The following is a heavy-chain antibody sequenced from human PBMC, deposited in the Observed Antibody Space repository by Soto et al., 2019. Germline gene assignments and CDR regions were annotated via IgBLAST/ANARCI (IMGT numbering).Heavy chain of an antibody. CDR3: AGQGHYYDSSGYYPPPHYYYYGMDV. Sequence: ASVKVSGKVSGYTLTELSMHWVRQAPGKGHEWMGGFDPEDGETINAQKFLGRVTMTEDSSTDTAYMELSSLRSEDTAVYYCAGQGHYYDSSGYYPPPHYYYYGMDVWGQGTTVTVSS. V-gene: IGHV1-24*01. CDR2: FDPEDGET. D-gene: IGHD3-22*01. J-gene: IGHJ6*02. CDR1: GYTLTELS.